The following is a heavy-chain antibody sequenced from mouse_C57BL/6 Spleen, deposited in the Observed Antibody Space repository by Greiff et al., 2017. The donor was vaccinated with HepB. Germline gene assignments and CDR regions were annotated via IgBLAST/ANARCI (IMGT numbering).Heavy chain of an antibody. Sequence: EVKLVESGPGLVKPSQSLSLTCSVTGYSITSGYYWNWIRQFPGNKLEWMGYISYDGSNNYNPSLKNRISITRDTSKNQFFLKLNSVTTEDTATYYCAREGIYYGNYAWFAYWGQGTLVTVSA. J-gene: IGHJ3*01. CDR3: AREGIYYGNYAWFAY. CDR2: ISYDGSN. CDR1: GYSITSGYY. V-gene: IGHV3-6*01. D-gene: IGHD2-1*01.